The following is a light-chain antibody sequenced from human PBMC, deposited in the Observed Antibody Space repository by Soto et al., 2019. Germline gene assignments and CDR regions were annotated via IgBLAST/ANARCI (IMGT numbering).Light chain of an antibody. Sequence: QSALTQPASVSGSPGQSITISCAGSISDVGSSNLVSWYQQHPGKAPKLMIYEGSKRPSGVSNRFSGSKSGNTASLTISGLQAEDEADYYCCSYAGSRGLVFGGGTQLTVL. CDR3: CSYAGSRGLV. CDR1: ISDVGSSNL. V-gene: IGLV2-23*01. CDR2: EGS. J-gene: IGLJ2*01.